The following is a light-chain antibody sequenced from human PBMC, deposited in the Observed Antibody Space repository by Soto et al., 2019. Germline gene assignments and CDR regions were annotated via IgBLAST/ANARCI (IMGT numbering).Light chain of an antibody. V-gene: IGLV2-23*01. CDR2: EGS. CDR3: CSYAGSSTLYV. Sequence: QSVLTQPASVSGSPGQSIPISCTGTSSDVGSYNLVSWYQQHPGKAPKLMIYEGSKRPSGVSNRFSGSKSGNTASLTISGLQAEDEADYYCCSYAGSSTLYVFGTGTKVTVL. J-gene: IGLJ1*01. CDR1: SSDVGSYNL.